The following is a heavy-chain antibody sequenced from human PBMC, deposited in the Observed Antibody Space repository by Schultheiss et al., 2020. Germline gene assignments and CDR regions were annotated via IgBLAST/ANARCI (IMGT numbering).Heavy chain of an antibody. CDR1: GFTFDDYA. CDR2: ISWNSGSI. V-gene: IGHV3-9*01. CDR3: AKDLRRCSGGSCYYYYGMDV. J-gene: IGHJ6*02. Sequence: SLKISCAASGFTFDDYAMHWVRQAPGKGLEWVSGISWNSGSIGYADSVKGRFTISRDNAKNSLYLQMNSLRAEDTALYYCAKDLRRCSGGSCYYYYGMDVWGQGTTVTVSS. D-gene: IGHD2-15*01.